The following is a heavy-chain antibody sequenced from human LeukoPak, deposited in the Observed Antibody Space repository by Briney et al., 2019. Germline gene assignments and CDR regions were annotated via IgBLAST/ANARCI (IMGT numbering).Heavy chain of an antibody. CDR3: ARGVIVVPAAHPYYYYYYMDV. CDR1: GCTFSSYA. V-gene: IGHV1-69*05. D-gene: IGHD2-2*01. CDR2: IIPIFGTA. Sequence: ASVKVSCKASGCTFSSYAISWVRQAPGQGLEWMGGIIPIFGTANYAQKFQGRVTITTDESTSTAYMELSSLRSEDTAVYYCARGVIVVPAAHPYYYYYYMDVWGKGTTVTVSS. J-gene: IGHJ6*03.